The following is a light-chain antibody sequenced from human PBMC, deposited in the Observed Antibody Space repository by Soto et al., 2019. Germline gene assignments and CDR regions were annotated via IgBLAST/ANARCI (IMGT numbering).Light chain of an antibody. CDR3: CSYAGSSTYVV. Sequence: QSALTQPASVSGSHGQSITISCTGTSSDVGSYNLVSWYQQHPGKAPKLMIYEVSKRPSGVSNRFSGSKSGNTASLTISGLQAEDEADYYCCSYAGSSTYVVFGGGTKVTVL. J-gene: IGLJ2*01. V-gene: IGLV2-23*02. CDR2: EVS. CDR1: SSDVGSYNL.